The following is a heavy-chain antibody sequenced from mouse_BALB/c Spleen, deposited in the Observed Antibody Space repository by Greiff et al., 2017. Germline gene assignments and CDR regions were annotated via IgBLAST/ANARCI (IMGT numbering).Heavy chain of an antibody. J-gene: IGHJ2*01. CDR3: ARDYGSSYGVFFDY. V-gene: IGHV5-17*02. CDR1: GFTFSSFG. Sequence: EVKLVESGGGLVQPGGSRKLSCAASGFTFSSFGMHWVRQAPEKGLEWVAYISSGSSTIYYADTVKGRFTISRDNPKNTLFLQMTSLRSEDTAMYYCARDYGSSYGVFFDYWGQGTTLTVSS. D-gene: IGHD1-1*01. CDR2: ISSGSSTI.